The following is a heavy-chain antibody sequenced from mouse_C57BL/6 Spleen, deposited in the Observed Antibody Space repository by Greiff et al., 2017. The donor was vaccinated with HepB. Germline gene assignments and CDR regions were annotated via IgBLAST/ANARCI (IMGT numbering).Heavy chain of an antibody. CDR3: ARGPYYHRTWFAY. V-gene: IGHV1-53*01. J-gene: IGHJ3*01. CDR1: GYTFTSYW. Sequence: VQLQQSGTELVKPGASVKLSCKASGYTFTSYWMHWVKQRPGQGLEWIGNINPSNGGTNYNEKFKSKATLTVDKSSSTAYMQLSSLTSEDSAVYYCARGPYYHRTWFAYWGQGTLVTVSA. D-gene: IGHD2-10*01. CDR2: INPSNGGT.